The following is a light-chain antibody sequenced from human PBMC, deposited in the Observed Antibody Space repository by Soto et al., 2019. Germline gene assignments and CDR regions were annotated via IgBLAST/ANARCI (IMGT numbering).Light chain of an antibody. CDR3: QKYNSAPQT. CDR1: QGISNY. V-gene: IGKV1-27*01. J-gene: IGKJ1*01. CDR2: AAS. Sequence: EIKMTQSPTSLSAFVGARVTITCRASQGISNYLAWYQQKPGKVPKLLIYAASTLQSGVPSRFSGSGSGTDFTLTISSLQPEDVSTYYCQKYNSAPQTFGQGTKVDIK.